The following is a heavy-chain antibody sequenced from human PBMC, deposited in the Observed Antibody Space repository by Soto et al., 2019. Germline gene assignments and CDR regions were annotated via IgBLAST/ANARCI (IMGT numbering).Heavy chain of an antibody. J-gene: IGHJ6*02. V-gene: IGHV3-64D*06. CDR1: GFSFNMYG. CDR2: ISSGGDNT. CDR3: VRDTQVLRYLGGVSPYYYGMDV. D-gene: IGHD3-3*01. Sequence: GGSLRLSCSASGFSFNMYGVHWVRQTPGKGLQYVSAISSGGDNTYYADSVKGRFIISRDNSKNTLYLQMSSLRAEDTAVYYCVRDTQVLRYLGGVSPYYYGMDVWGQGTTVTVSS.